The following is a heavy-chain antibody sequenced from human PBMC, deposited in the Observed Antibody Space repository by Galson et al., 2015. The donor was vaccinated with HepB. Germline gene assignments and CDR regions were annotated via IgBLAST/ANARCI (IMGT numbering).Heavy chain of an antibody. CDR1: GFTFSSYS. D-gene: IGHD6-19*01. CDR2: ISSSSSTI. J-gene: IGHJ4*02. V-gene: IGHV3-48*01. CDR3: ARSSSGWQRPFDY. Sequence: SLRLSCAASGFTFSSYSMNWVRQAPGKGLEWVSYISSSSSTIYCADSVKGRFTISRDNAKNSLYLQMNSLRAEDTAVYYCARSSSGWQRPFDYWGQGTLVTVSS.